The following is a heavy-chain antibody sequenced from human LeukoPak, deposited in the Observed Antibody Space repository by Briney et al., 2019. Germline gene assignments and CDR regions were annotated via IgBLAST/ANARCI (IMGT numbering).Heavy chain of an antibody. CDR2: IYYRGTT. Sequence: SETLSLTCTVSGGSISSGDYYWIWIRQPPGKGLEWIGYIYYRGTTYYNPSLKSRFTLSVDTSKNQFSLKLSSVTAADTAVYYCARDIYYYFYMDVWGKGTTVTVSS. CDR3: ARDIYYYFYMDV. V-gene: IGHV4-30-4*08. CDR1: GGSISSGDYY. J-gene: IGHJ6*03.